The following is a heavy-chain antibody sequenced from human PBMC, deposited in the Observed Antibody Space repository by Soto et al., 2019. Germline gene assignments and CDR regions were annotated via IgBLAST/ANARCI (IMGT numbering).Heavy chain of an antibody. D-gene: IGHD3-9*01. CDR1: GFTFSSYG. J-gene: IGHJ6*02. V-gene: IGHV3-30*18. CDR3: AKDWRYDILTGPGMDV. Sequence: GGSLRLSCAASGFTFSSYGMHWVRQAPGKGLGWVAVISYDGSNKYYADSVKGRFTISRDNSKNTLYLQMNSLRAEDTAVYYCAKDWRYDILTGPGMDVWGQGTTVTVSS. CDR2: ISYDGSNK.